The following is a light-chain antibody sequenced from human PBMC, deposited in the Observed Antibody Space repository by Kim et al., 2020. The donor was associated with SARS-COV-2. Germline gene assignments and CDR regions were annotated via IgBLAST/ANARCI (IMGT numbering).Light chain of an antibody. J-gene: IGKJ3*01. CDR1: QGFSNY. V-gene: IGKV1-27*01. Sequence: AALVARVTIPGRASQGFSNYLSWFQQQPGKVPNLRLYTASTLQSVYPSRFSASGSGTDFTLTIKSLQPEDGATYYCQKYNSAPLTFGPGTKVDIK. CDR3: QKYNSAPLT. CDR2: TAS.